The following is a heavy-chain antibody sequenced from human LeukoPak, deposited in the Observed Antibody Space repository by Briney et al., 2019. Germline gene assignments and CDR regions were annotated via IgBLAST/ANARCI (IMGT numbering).Heavy chain of an antibody. J-gene: IGHJ5*02. V-gene: IGHV4-30-4*01. D-gene: IGHD3-10*01. CDR1: GDSIRSGDYY. CDR2: IYYSVTT. Sequence: SETLSLTCTVSGDSIRSGDYYWSWIHQPPGKGLEWIGYIYYSVTTYYNPSLKSRVTIEVDTSKNQFSLRLSSVTAADTAVYYCARVETSYYGSGTYEDWFDPRGQGTLVIVSS. CDR3: ARVETSYYGSGTYEDWFDP.